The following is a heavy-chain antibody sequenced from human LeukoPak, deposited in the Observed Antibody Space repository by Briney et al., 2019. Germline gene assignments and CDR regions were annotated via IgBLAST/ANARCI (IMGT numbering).Heavy chain of an antibody. CDR1: GFTFSSYA. Sequence: GGSLRLSCAASGFTFSSYAMTWVRQAPGKGLEWVSLIGAGGESTYYADSVKGRFTISRDNSKNTLSLQMNSLRVEDTAMYFCAKDIQLSTWGLGTMVTVSS. V-gene: IGHV3-23*01. CDR3: AKDIQLST. D-gene: IGHD5-24*01. J-gene: IGHJ3*01. CDR2: IGAGGEST.